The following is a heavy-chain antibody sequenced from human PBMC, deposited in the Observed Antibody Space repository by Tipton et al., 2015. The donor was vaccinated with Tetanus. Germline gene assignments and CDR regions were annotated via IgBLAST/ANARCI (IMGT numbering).Heavy chain of an antibody. D-gene: IGHD2-21*02. CDR1: GGSISSSSYY. CDR2: IYYSGST. CDR3: GRRGGDPLGYFDY. J-gene: IGHJ4*02. V-gene: IGHV4-39*01. Sequence: TLSLTCTVSGGSISSSSYYWGWIRQPPGKGLEWIGSIYYSGSTYYNPSLKSRVTISVDTSKNQFSLKLSSVTAADTAVYYCGRRGGDPLGYFDYWGQGTLVTVSS.